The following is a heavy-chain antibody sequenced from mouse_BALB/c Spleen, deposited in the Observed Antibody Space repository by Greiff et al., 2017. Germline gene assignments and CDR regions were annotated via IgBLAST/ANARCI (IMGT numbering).Heavy chain of an antibody. V-gene: IGHV5-17*02. Sequence: EVKLVASGGGLVQPGGSRKLSCAASGFTFSSFGMHWVRQAPEKGLEWVAYISSGSSTIYYADTVKGRFTISKDNPKNTLFLQMTSLRSEDTAMYYCARYGSRVFDYWGQGTTLTVSS. CDR3: ARYGSRVFDY. J-gene: IGHJ2*01. D-gene: IGHD1-1*01. CDR2: ISSGSSTI. CDR1: GFTFSSFG.